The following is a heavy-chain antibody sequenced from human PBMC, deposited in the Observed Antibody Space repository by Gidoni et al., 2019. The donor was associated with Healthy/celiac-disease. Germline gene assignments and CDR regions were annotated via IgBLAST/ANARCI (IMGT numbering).Heavy chain of an antibody. CDR2: IIPIFGTA. J-gene: IGHJ3*02. CDR1: VGTFSRYA. Sequence: QVQLVQSGAEVKKPGSSVKVSCKASVGTFSRYAISWVRQAPGQGLEWMGGIIPIFGTANYAQKFQGRVTITADESTSTAYMELSSLRSEDTAVYYCARARGASYYYDSSGYGAFDIWGQGTMVTVSS. V-gene: IGHV1-69*19. D-gene: IGHD3-22*01. CDR3: ARARGASYYYDSSGYGAFDI.